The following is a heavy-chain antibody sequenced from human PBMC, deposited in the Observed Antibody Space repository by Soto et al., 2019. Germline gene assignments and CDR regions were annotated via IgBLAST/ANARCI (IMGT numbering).Heavy chain of an antibody. J-gene: IGHJ6*02. V-gene: IGHV1-69*13. CDR3: ARDNYDILTGNRDYYGMDV. D-gene: IGHD3-9*01. CDR2: IIPIFGTA. CDR1: GGTFSSYA. Sequence: SVNVCCKASGGTFSSYAISWVRQAPGQGLEWMGGIIPIFGTANYAQKFQGRVTITADESTSTAYMELSSLRSEDTDVYYCARDNYDILTGNRDYYGMDVWGQGATVTLSS.